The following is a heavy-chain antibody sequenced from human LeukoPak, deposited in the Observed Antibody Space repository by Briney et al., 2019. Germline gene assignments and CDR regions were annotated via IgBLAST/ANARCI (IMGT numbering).Heavy chain of an antibody. CDR1: GFTVSSNY. CDR3: ARAQGYDFWSGYYSGHMDV. J-gene: IGHJ6*03. Sequence: GGSLRLSCAASGFTVSSNYMSWVRQAPGKGLEWVSVIYSGGSTYYADSVKGRFTISRDNSKNTLYLQMNSLRAEDTAVYYCARAQGYDFWSGYYSGHMDVWGKGTTVTVSS. V-gene: IGHV3-66*02. CDR2: IYSGGST. D-gene: IGHD3-3*01.